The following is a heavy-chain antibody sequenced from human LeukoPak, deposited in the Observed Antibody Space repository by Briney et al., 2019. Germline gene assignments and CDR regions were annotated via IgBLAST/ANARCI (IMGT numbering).Heavy chain of an antibody. CDR2: FDPEDGET. CDR3: ATSDGYGYVWGSYRYSFDY. Sequence: ASVKVSCKVSGYTLTELSMHWVRQAPGKGLEWMGGFDPEDGETIYAQKFQGRVTMTEDTSTDTAYMELSSLRSEDTAVYYCATSDGYGYVWGSYRYSFDYWGQGTLVTVSS. V-gene: IGHV1-24*01. CDR1: GYTLTELS. D-gene: IGHD3-16*02. J-gene: IGHJ4*02.